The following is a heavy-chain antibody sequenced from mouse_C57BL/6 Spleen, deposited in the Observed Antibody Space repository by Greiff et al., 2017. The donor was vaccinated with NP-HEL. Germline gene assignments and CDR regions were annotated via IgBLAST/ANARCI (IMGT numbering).Heavy chain of an antibody. D-gene: IGHD4-1*01. CDR1: GYAFSSSW. CDR3: ARGTGTFYFDY. CDR2: IYPGDGDT. J-gene: IGHJ2*01. Sequence: VQLQQSGPELVKPGASVKISCKASGYAFSSSWMNWVKQRPGKGLEWLGRIYPGDGDTNYNGKFKGKATLTADKSSSTAYMQLSSLTSEDSAVYFCARGTGTFYFDYWGQGTTLTVSS. V-gene: IGHV1-82*01.